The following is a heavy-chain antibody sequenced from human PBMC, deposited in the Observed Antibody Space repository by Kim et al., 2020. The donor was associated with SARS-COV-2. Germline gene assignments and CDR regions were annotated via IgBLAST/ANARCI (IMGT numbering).Heavy chain of an antibody. V-gene: IGHV4-39*01. Sequence: SETLSLTCTVSGGSISSSSYYWGWIRQPPGKGLEWIGSIYYSGSTYYNPSLKSRVTISVDTSKNQFSLKLSSVTAADTAVYYCARGGLRYFDWLLSGPSIIPFIWFAPWGQGTLVTVSS. D-gene: IGHD3-9*01. J-gene: IGHJ5*02. CDR3: ARGGLRYFDWLLSGPSIIPFIWFAP. CDR1: GGSISSSSYY. CDR2: IYYSGST.